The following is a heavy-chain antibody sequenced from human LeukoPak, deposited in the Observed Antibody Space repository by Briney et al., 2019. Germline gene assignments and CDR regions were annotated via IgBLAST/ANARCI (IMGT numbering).Heavy chain of an antibody. CDR1: GYTFTSYG. V-gene: IGHV1-2*02. J-gene: IGHJ4*02. D-gene: IGHD3-10*01. CDR2: INPNSGGT. Sequence: GASVKVSCKASGYTFTSYGISWVRQAPGQGLEWMGWINPNSGGTNYAQKFQGRVTMTRDTSISTAYMELSRLRSDDTAVYYCARGYYGSGSSQLGFDYWGQGTLVTVSS. CDR3: ARGYYGSGSSQLGFDY.